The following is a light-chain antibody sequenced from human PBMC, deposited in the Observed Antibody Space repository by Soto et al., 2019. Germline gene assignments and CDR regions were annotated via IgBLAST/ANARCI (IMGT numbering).Light chain of an antibody. CDR2: GAS. CDR3: QQYGTSPRM. V-gene: IGKV3-20*01. J-gene: IGKJ1*01. Sequence: EIVLTQSPGTLSLSPGDTAALSCRDSQSVSNNYLAWYQQKPGHAPRLLIYGASSRATGIPDRFSGSASGTDFTLTISRLEPEDFAVYYCQQYGTSPRMFGQGTKVEIK. CDR1: QSVSNNY.